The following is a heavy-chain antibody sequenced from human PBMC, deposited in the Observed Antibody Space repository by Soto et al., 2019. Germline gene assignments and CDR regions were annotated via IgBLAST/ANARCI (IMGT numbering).Heavy chain of an antibody. V-gene: IGHV4-34*01. CDR2: INHSGST. CDR1: GGSLSGYY. Sequence: SETLSLTCAVHGGSLSGYYWRWIRQPPRKGLEWIWEINHSGSTNYNPSLKSRVTISVDTSKNQFSLKLSSVTAADTAVYYCARVCYYDSSGYYYRALRDQFDYWGQGTLVTVSP. CDR3: ARVCYYDSSGYYYRALRDQFDY. J-gene: IGHJ4*02. D-gene: IGHD3-22*01.